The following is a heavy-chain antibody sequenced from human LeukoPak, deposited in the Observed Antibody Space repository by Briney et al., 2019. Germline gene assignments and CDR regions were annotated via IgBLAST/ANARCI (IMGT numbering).Heavy chain of an antibody. CDR2: INTNTGNP. J-gene: IGHJ4*02. CDR3: AKGSLYYYDSSVPYDY. V-gene: IGHV7-4-1*02. CDR1: GYTFTSYA. D-gene: IGHD3-22*01. Sequence: ASVKVSCKASGYTFTSYAMNWVRRAPGQGLEWMGWINTNTGNPTYAQGFTGRFVFSLDTSVSTAYLQISSLKAEDTAVYYCAKGSLYYYDSSVPYDYWGQGTLVTASS.